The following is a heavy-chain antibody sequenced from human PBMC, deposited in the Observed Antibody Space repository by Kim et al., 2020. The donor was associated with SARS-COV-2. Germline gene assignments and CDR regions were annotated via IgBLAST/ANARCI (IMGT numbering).Heavy chain of an antibody. D-gene: IGHD6-6*01. CDR1: GFTFGDYA. CDR3: TRVVRIAAQPYYFDY. CDR2: IRSKAYGGTT. V-gene: IGHV3-49*03. Sequence: GGSLRLSCTASGFTFGDYAMSWFRHAPGKGLEWVGFIRSKAYGGTTEYAASVKGRFTISRDDSKSIAYLQMNSLKTEDTAVYYCTRVVRIAAQPYYFDYWGQGTLVTVSS. J-gene: IGHJ4*02.